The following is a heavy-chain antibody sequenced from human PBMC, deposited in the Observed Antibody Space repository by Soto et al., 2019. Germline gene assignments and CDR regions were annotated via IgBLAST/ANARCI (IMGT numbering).Heavy chain of an antibody. CDR1: GFTFSGYA. CDR2: ISGSGGST. CDR3: AKSHRDFGVVITSDDNWFDP. D-gene: IGHD3-3*01. J-gene: IGHJ5*02. V-gene: IGHV3-23*01. Sequence: PGGSLRVSCAASGFTFSGYAMSWVRQAPGKGLEWVSAISGSGGSTYYADSVKGRFTISRDNSKNTLYLQMNSLRAEDTAVYYCAKSHRDFGVVITSDDNWFDPWGQGTLVTVSS.